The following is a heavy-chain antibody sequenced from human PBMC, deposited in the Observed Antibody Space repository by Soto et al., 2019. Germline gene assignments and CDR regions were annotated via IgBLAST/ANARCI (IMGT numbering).Heavy chain of an antibody. CDR3: ARGEYSSSFRSTRFYGMDV. CDR2: ISYDGSNK. CDR1: GFTFSSYA. J-gene: IGHJ6*02. V-gene: IGHV3-30-3*01. Sequence: QVQLVESGGGVVQPGRSLRLSCAASGFTFSSYAMHWVRQAPGKGLEWVAVISYDGSNKYYADSVKGRFTISRDNSKNTLYLQMNSLRAEDTAVYYCARGEYSSSFRSTRFYGMDVWGQGTTVTVSS. D-gene: IGHD6-6*01.